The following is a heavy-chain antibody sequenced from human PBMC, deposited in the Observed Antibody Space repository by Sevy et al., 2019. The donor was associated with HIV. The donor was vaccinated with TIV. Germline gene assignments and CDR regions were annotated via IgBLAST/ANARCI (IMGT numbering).Heavy chain of an antibody. CDR2: INPNSGGT. D-gene: IGHD3-10*01. Sequence: ASVKVSCEASGYTFTGYYMHWVRQAPGQGLEWMGWINPNSGGTNYAQKFQGRVTMTRDTSISTAYMELSRLRSDDTAVYYCAKTMVRGVIISGYYFDYWGQGTLVTVSS. CDR3: AKTMVRGVIISGYYFDY. CDR1: GYTFTGYY. J-gene: IGHJ4*02. V-gene: IGHV1-2*02.